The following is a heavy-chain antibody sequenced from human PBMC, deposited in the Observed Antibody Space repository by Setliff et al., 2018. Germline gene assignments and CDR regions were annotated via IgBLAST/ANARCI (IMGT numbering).Heavy chain of an antibody. V-gene: IGHV4-59*12. CDR1: GGSLSGAS. CDR3: ARLSCSSNSCPFDY. Sequence: SETLSLTCTVSGGSLSGASIVTWIRQPPGKGLEFIGYVFYSGATKYDPSLKSRLYMSVDTSKNQFTLKVISVTAADTAVYYCARLSCSSNSCPFDYWVQGTLVTVSS. CDR2: VFYSGAT. D-gene: IGHD2-2*01. J-gene: IGHJ4*02.